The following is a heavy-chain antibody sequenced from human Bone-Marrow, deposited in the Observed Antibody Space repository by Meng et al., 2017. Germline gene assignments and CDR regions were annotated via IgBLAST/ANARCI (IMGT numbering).Heavy chain of an antibody. Sequence: SETLSLTCTVSGGSVRSGSYYWSWIRQPPGKGLEWIGYIYYSGSTNYNPSLKSRVTISVDTSKNQFSLKLSSVTAADTAVYYCARADLGSGTDYWGQGTLVTVSS. CDR2: IYYSGST. CDR1: GGSVRSGSYY. J-gene: IGHJ4*02. D-gene: IGHD2-15*01. V-gene: IGHV4-61*01. CDR3: ARADLGSGTDY.